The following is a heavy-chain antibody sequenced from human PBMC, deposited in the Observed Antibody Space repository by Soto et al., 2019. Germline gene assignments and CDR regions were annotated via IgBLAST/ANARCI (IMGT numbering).Heavy chain of an antibody. V-gene: IGHV1-18*01. J-gene: IGHJ6*02. Sequence: QVQLVQSGAEVKKPGASVKVSCKSSGYTFSMSGISWVRQAPGQGLEWMGWISGYNDKTNYEQKFQDRVTMTTDTSTNMAYMELRSLRSDDTAVYYCAREGPRPYYYYGMDGWCQGTTVTVS. CDR1: GYTFSMSG. CDR3: AREGPRPYYYYGMDG. CDR2: ISGYNDKT.